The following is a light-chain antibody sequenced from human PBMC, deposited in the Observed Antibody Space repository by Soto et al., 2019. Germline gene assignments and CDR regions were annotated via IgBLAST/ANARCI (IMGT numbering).Light chain of an antibody. J-gene: IGLJ2*01. V-gene: IGLV2-14*03. CDR1: SSDVGAYNY. Sequence: QSVLTQPASVSGSPGQSIAISCSGTSSDVGAYNYVSWYQQHPGKAPKLMIFDVSSRPSGVSDRFSGSKSGNTASLTISGLQAEDEADYYCSSYTTSDTVVFGGGTKVTVL. CDR3: SSYTTSDTVV. CDR2: DVS.